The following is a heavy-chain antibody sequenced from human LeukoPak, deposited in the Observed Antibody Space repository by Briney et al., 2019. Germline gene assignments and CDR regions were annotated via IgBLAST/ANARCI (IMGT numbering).Heavy chain of an antibody. D-gene: IGHD4-23*01. Sequence: SETLSLTCTVSGYSISSGYYWGWIRQPPGKGLEWIGIIYHSGRTDYNPSLKSRVTISEDTSKNQLSLKLSSVTAADTAVYYCARDYGGNLYYFDYWGQGTLVTVSS. CDR1: GYSISSGYY. V-gene: IGHV4-38-2*02. CDR2: IYHSGRT. CDR3: ARDYGGNLYYFDY. J-gene: IGHJ4*02.